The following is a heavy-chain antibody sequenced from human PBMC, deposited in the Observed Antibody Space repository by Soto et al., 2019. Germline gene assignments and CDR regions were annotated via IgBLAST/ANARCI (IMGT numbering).Heavy chain of an antibody. J-gene: IGHJ1*01. CDR3: AGSSKHIVVVTATN. CDR1: GGSFSGYY. CDR2: INHSGST. V-gene: IGHV4-34*01. Sequence: QVQLQQWGAGLLKTSETLSLTCAVYGGSFSGYYWSWILQPPGKGLEWIGEINHSGSTNYNPSLKSRVTISVDTSKNQFSLKLSSVTAADTAVYYCAGSSKHIVVVTATNWGQGTLVTVSS. D-gene: IGHD2-21*02.